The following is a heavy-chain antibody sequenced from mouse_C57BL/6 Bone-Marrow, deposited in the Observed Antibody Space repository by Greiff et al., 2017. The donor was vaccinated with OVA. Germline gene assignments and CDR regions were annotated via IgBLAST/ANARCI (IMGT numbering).Heavy chain of an antibody. J-gene: IGHJ2*01. V-gene: IGHV7-3*01. CDR1: GFTFTDYY. CDR3: ARSFYDGYYNFDY. CDR2: IRNKANGYTT. Sequence: EVQGVESGGGLVQPGGSLSLSCAASGFTFTDYYMSWVRQPPGKALEWLGFIRNKANGYTTEYSASVKGRFTISRDNSQSILYLQMNALRAEDSATYYCARSFYDGYYNFDYWGQGTTLTVSS. D-gene: IGHD2-3*01.